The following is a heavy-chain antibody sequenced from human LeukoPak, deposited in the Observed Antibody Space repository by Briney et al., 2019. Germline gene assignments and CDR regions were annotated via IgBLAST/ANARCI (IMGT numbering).Heavy chain of an antibody. V-gene: IGHV5-51*01. CDR2: IYPGDSDT. Sequence: GESLKISCKGSGYSFTSYWIGWVRQMPGKGLEWMGIIYPGDSDTRYSPSFQGQVTISADKSVSTAYLQWSSLKASDTAMYYCARQVSYYYYYMDVWGKGTTVTVSS. J-gene: IGHJ6*03. CDR1: GYSFTSYW. CDR3: ARQVSYYYYYMDV.